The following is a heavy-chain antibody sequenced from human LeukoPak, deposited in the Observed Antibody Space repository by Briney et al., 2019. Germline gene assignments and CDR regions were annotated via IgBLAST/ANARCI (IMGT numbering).Heavy chain of an antibody. V-gene: IGHV4-38-2*01. D-gene: IGHD6-19*01. J-gene: IGHJ3*02. CDR1: GYSISSGYY. Sequence: PSETLSLTCAVSGYSISSGYYWGWIRQPPRKGLEWIGSIYHSGSTYYNPSLKSRVTISVVTSKNQFSLKLSSVTAADTAVYYCASFTTAVAATLGAFDIWGQGTMVTVSS. CDR2: IYHSGST. CDR3: ASFTTAVAATLGAFDI.